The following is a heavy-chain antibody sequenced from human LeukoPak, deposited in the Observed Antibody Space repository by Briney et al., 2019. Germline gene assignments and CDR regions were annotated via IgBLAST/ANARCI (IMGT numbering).Heavy chain of an antibody. V-gene: IGHV3-15*01. J-gene: IGHJ4*02. CDR2: IKSKTDGGTT. CDR3: TTLAYYYDSSGYYTLDY. D-gene: IGHD3-22*01. CDR1: GFTFSNAW. Sequence: PGRSLRLSCAASGFTFSNAWMSWVRQAPGKGLEWVGRIKSKTDGGTTDYAAPVKGRFTISRDDSKNTLYLQMNSLKTEDTTVYYCTTLAYYYDSSGYYTLDYWGQGTLVTVSS.